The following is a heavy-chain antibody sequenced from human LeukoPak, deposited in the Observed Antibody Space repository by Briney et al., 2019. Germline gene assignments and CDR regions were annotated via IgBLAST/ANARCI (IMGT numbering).Heavy chain of an antibody. D-gene: IGHD2-15*01. Sequence: SETLSLTCAVYGGSFSGYYWSWIRQPPGKGLEWIGEINHNGSTNYNPSLKSRVTISVDTSKNQFSLKLSSVTAADTAVYYCARQKGSCSGGSCYLQQNYYMDVWGKGTTVTVSS. CDR3: ARQKGSCSGGSCYLQQNYYMDV. CDR1: GGSFSGYY. CDR2: INHNGST. V-gene: IGHV4-34*01. J-gene: IGHJ6*03.